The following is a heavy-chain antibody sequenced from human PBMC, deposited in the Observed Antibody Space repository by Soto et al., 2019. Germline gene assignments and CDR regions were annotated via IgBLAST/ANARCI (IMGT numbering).Heavy chain of an antibody. CDR3: ARSPDCSGGSCYSDLDY. CDR2: ISSSSSYI. V-gene: IGHV3-21*01. D-gene: IGHD2-15*01. J-gene: IGHJ4*02. CDR1: GFTFSSYS. Sequence: GGSLRLSCAASGFTFSSYSMNWVRQAPGKGLEWVSSISSSSSYIYYADSVKGRSTISRDNAKNSLYLQMNSLRAEDTAVYYCARSPDCSGGSCYSDLDYWGQGTLVTVSS.